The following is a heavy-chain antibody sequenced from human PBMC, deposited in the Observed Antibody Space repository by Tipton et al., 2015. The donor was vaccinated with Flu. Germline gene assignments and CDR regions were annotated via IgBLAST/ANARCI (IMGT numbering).Heavy chain of an antibody. J-gene: IGHJ5*02. Sequence: GSLRLSCAVYGGSFSGYYWSWIRQPPGKGLEWIGEINHSGSTNYNPSLKSRVTISVDTSKNQFSLKLSSVTAADTAVYYCAREGPQIVVVPAAVNWFDPWGQGTLVTVSS. CDR1: GGSFSGYY. D-gene: IGHD2-2*01. V-gene: IGHV4-34*01. CDR2: INHSGST. CDR3: AREGPQIVVVPAAVNWFDP.